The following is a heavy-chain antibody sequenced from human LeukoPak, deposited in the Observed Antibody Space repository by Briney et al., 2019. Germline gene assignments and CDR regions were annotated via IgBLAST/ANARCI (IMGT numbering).Heavy chain of an antibody. J-gene: IGHJ4*02. V-gene: IGHV3-21*01. Sequence: PGGSLRLSCAASGFTFSSYSMNWVRQAPGKGLEWVSSISSSSSYIYYADSVKGRFTISRDNAKNSLYLQMNSLRAEDTAVYYCAREPYYYDSSGKDWGQGTLVTVSS. CDR1: GFTFSSYS. D-gene: IGHD3-22*01. CDR3: AREPYYYDSSGKD. CDR2: ISSSSSYI.